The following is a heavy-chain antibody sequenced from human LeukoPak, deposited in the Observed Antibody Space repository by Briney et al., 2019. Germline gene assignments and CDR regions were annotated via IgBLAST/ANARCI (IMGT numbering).Heavy chain of an antibody. J-gene: IGHJ4*02. D-gene: IGHD3-22*01. CDR3: ARDSGRGYYDSSGYRPRLILGY. CDR1: GFTFSSYS. V-gene: IGHV3-21*01. CDR2: ISSSSSYI. Sequence: GGSLRLSCAASGFTFSSYSMNWVRQAPGKGLEWVSSISSSSSYIYYADSVKGRFTISRDNSKNTLYLQMNSLRAEDTAVYYCARDSGRGYYDSSGYRPRLILGYWGQGTLVTVSS.